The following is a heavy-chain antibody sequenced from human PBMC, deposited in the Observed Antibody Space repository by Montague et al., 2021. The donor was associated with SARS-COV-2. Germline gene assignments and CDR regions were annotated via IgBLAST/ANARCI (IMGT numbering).Heavy chain of an antibody. J-gene: IGHJ4*02. D-gene: IGHD1-1*01. CDR3: ARVRLTGTTAPYFDY. CDR1: GDSIRSHY. Sequence: SETLSLTCTVSGDSIRSHYWSWIRQPPGKGLEWIGNIYYSGITNYNPSLKSRVTTSIDTSKNQFSLRLSSVTAADTAVYYCARVRLTGTTAPYFDYWGQGTLVTVSS. V-gene: IGHV4-59*11. CDR2: IYYSGIT.